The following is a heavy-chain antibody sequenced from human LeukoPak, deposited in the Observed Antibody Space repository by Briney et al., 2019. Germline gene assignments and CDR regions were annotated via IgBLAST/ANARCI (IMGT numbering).Heavy chain of an antibody. CDR1: GFSLSTSGVG. J-gene: IGHJ4*02. D-gene: IGHD6-13*01. Sequence: SGPTLVKPTQTLTLTCTLSGFSLSTSGVGVGWIRQPPGKALEWLALIYWDDDKRYSPSLKSRLTITKDTSKNQVVLTTTNMDPVDTATYYCAHLRDSSSLVDFDYWGQGTLVTVSS. CDR2: IYWDDDK. CDR3: AHLRDSSSLVDFDY. V-gene: IGHV2-5*02.